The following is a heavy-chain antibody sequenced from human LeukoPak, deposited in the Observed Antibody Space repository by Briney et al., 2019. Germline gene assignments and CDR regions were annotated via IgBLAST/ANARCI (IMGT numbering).Heavy chain of an antibody. V-gene: IGHV1-69*01. D-gene: IGHD6-6*01. CDR1: GGTFSSYA. CDR3: ARAGAYSSSDYYYYYMDV. Sequence: SVKVSCKASGGTFSSYAISWVRQAPGQGLEWRGGIIPIFGTANYAQKFQGRVTITADESTSTAYMELSSLRSEDTAVYYCARAGAYSSSDYYYYYMDVWGKGTTVTVSS. J-gene: IGHJ6*03. CDR2: IIPIFGTA.